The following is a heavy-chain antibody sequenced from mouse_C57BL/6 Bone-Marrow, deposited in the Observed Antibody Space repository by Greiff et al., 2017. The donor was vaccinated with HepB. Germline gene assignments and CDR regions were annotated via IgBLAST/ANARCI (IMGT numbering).Heavy chain of an antibody. Sequence: VQLQQSGAELVRPGASVKLSCTASGFNIKDDYMHWVKQRPEQGLEWIGWIDPENGDTEYASKFQGKATITADTSSNTAYLQLSSLTSEETAVYYCSYYDYDYWGQGTTLTVSS. J-gene: IGHJ2*01. V-gene: IGHV14-4*01. CDR1: GFNIKDDY. CDR2: IDPENGDT. CDR3: SYYDYDY. D-gene: IGHD2-4*01.